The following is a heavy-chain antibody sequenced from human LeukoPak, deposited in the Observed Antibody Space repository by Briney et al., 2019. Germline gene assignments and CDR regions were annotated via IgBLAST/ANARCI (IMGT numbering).Heavy chain of an antibody. J-gene: IGHJ4*02. CDR1: SGSISTYY. V-gene: IGHV4-59*08. CDR2: IYYSGST. Sequence: SETLSLTCTVSSGSISTYYWRWIRQPPGKGREWIGSIYYSGSTNYNPSLKSPVTISVDTSKNQFSLNLSFVTAADAAVYYCGGQLWFGELSKLYYFDYWGRGTLVTVSS. CDR3: GGQLWFGELSKLYYFDY. D-gene: IGHD3-10*01.